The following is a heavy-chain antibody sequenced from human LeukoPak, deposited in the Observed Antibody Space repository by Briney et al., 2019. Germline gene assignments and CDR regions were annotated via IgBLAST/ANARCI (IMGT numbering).Heavy chain of an antibody. CDR2: IYYSGRN. CDR3: ARNKYLSVTPAAGVPDY. V-gene: IGHV4-39*07. CDR1: GSPINSSSYY. Sequence: PSETLSLTCAVSGSPINSSSYYWGWIRQPPGKGLGWIGSIYYSGRNFYNTSLKSRVAMSIDTSKHQFSLKLTSVTAADTAVYYCARNKYLSVTPAAGVPDYWGQGTLVTVSS. J-gene: IGHJ4*02. D-gene: IGHD2-2*01.